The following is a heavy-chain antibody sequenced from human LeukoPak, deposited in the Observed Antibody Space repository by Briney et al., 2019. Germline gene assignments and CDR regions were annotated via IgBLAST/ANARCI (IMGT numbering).Heavy chain of an antibody. D-gene: IGHD6-13*01. V-gene: IGHV3-23*01. CDR2: IGGGGDGT. J-gene: IGHJ4*02. Sequence: GGSLRLSCTVSGFTFRNYIMTWVRLSPGKGLEGGSSIGGGGDGTFYADSVKGRFRTTRDDSRSTLYLQMDSLRVDDTGVYYCANWGGTETIGTIWYGPLDYWGQGTQVTVSS. CDR1: GFTFRNYI. CDR3: ANWGGTETIGTIWYGPLDY.